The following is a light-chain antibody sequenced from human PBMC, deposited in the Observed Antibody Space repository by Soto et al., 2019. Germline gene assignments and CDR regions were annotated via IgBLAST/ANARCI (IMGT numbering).Light chain of an antibody. Sequence: DIQMTQSPSTLSASVGDRVTITCRASQSVSTWLAWYQQKPGKVPNLLIYKAYSLESGVPSRFSGSGSGTEFTLTISSRQPDDVATDYCQQYNSNPLTFGGGTKVEIK. CDR1: QSVSTW. V-gene: IGKV1-5*03. J-gene: IGKJ4*01. CDR2: KAY. CDR3: QQYNSNPLT.